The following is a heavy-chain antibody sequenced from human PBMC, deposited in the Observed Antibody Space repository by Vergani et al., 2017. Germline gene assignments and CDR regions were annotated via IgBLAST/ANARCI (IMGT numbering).Heavy chain of an antibody. CDR3: ARHTTYTDS. CDR2: IYPADSDT. J-gene: IGHJ4*02. V-gene: IGHV5-51*01. Sequence: EVQLVESGGGIVKPGGSLRLSCVASGFSFRNAWMNWVRRTPGKGLEWMGIIYPADSDTRYSPSFQGQVTISADKSISTAFLQWDSLKASDTALYYCARHTTYTDSWGQGTLVTVSS. CDR1: GFSFRNAW. D-gene: IGHD1-1*01.